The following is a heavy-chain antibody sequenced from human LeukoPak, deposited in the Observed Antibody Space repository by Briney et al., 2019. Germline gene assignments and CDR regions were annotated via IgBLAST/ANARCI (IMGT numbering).Heavy chain of an antibody. V-gene: IGHV4-39*07. Sequence: SETLSLTCTVSGDSISSSSSYWGWIRQPPGKGLEWIGSIYYSGSTYYNPSLKSRVTISVDTSKNQFSLKLSSVTAADTAVYYCARSATVTTARWFDPWGQGTLVTVSS. CDR3: ARSATVTTARWFDP. J-gene: IGHJ5*02. CDR1: GDSISSSSSY. CDR2: IYYSGST. D-gene: IGHD4-17*01.